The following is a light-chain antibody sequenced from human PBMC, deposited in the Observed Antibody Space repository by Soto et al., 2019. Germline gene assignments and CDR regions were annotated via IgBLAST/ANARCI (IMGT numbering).Light chain of an antibody. CDR3: QHRRNCPQIT. J-gene: IGKJ4*01. CDR2: DAS. Sequence: EIVLTQSPATLSLSPGERATLSCRASQSVSKYLAWYQQKPGQAPRLLIHDASNRATGIPARFSGSGSGTDFTLTISSLEPEDFGVYYCQHRRNCPQITFGGGTKVEIK. V-gene: IGKV3-11*01. CDR1: QSVSKY.